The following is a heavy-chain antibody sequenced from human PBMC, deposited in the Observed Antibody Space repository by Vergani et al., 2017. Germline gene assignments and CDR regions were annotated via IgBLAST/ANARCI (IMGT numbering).Heavy chain of an antibody. V-gene: IGHV5-10-1*03. CDR2: IVPSDSDT. J-gene: IGHJ4*02. CDR3: ARPYYYDSSGYYLRY. CDR1: GYSFTSYW. Sequence: EVQLVQSGAEVKKPGESLRISCKGSGYSFTSYWISWVRQMPGKGLEWMGRIVPSDSDTRYSPSFQGQVTISADKSISTAYLQWSSLKASDTAMYYCARPYYYDSSGYYLRYWGQGTLVTVSS. D-gene: IGHD3-22*01.